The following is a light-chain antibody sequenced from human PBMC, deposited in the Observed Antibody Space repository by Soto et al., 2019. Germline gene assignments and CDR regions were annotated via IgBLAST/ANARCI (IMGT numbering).Light chain of an antibody. J-gene: IGKJ2*01. V-gene: IGKV1-33*01. CDR3: QQYDNLPRT. CDR2: DAS. CDR1: QDISNY. Sequence: DIPMTQSPSPLSASVGDRVTITCQASQDISNYLNWYQQKPGKAPKLLIYDASNLETGVPSRFSGSGSGTDFTFTISSLQPEDIATYYCQQYDNLPRTFGQGTKLEIK.